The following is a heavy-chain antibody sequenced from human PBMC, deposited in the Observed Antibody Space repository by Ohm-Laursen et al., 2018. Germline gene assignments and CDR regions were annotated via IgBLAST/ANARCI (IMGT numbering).Heavy chain of an antibody. CDR1: GYTLINYY. Sequence: GASVKVSCKASGYTLINYYIHWVRQAPGQGLEWMGWINPNSGGTNYAQKFQGRVTMTRDTSISTGYMELSRLRSDDTAVYYCASTDYYESSGYYPPDYWGQGTLVTVS. J-gene: IGHJ4*02. CDR3: ASTDYYESSGYYPPDY. D-gene: IGHD3-22*01. CDR2: INPNSGGT. V-gene: IGHV1-2*02.